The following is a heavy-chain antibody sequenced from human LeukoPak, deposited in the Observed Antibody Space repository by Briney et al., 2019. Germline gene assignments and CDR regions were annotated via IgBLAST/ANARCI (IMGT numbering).Heavy chain of an antibody. CDR1: GLTVSTTY. CDR3: GRITR. CDR2: IQSGGTT. Sequence: GGSLRLSCAASGLTVSTTYMTWVRQAPGEGLEWVSVIQSGGTTNYADSVKGRFTISRDNSKNTVFLQMNSLRPEDTAVYYCGRITRWGQGTLVTVSS. V-gene: IGHV3-53*05. J-gene: IGHJ4*02.